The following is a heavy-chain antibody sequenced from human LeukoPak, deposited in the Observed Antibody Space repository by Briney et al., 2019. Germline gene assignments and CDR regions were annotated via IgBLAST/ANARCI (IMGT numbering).Heavy chain of an antibody. CDR2: IIPIFGTA. V-gene: IGHV1-69*05. CDR3: ARDEGSSRGTFDY. J-gene: IGHJ4*02. Sequence: ASVKVSCKASGGTFSSYAISWVRQAPGQGLEWMGGIIPIFGTANYAQKFQGRVTITTDESTSTAYMELSSLRSEDTAVYYCARDEGSSRGTFDYWGQGTLVTVSS. D-gene: IGHD6-13*01. CDR1: GGTFSSYA.